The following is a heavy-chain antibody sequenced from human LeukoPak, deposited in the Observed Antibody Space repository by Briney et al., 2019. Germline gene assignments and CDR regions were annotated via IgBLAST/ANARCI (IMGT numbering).Heavy chain of an antibody. D-gene: IGHD6-13*01. CDR2: ISGSGGST. J-gene: IGHJ4*02. V-gene: IGHV3-23*01. CDR3: AKAMRSIAAAGDFDY. Sequence: GGSLRLSCAASGFTFSSYAMSWVRQAPGKGLEWVSAISGSGGSTYYADSVKGRFTISRGNSKNTLYLQMNSLRAEDTAVYYCAKAMRSIAAAGDFDYWGQGTLVTVSS. CDR1: GFTFSSYA.